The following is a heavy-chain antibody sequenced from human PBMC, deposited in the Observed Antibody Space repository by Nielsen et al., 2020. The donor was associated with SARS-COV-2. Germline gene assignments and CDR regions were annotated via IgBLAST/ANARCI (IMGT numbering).Heavy chain of an antibody. J-gene: IGHJ6*02. D-gene: IGHD1-1*01. Sequence: ASVKVSCKASGYTFTGYYMHWVRQAPGQGLEWMGWINPNSGETIYAQKFQGRVTMTEDTSTDTAYMELSSLRSEDTAVYYCATPGTAYYYGMDVWGQGTTVTVSS. V-gene: IGHV1-2*02. CDR2: INPNSGET. CDR1: GYTFTGYY. CDR3: ATPGTAYYYGMDV.